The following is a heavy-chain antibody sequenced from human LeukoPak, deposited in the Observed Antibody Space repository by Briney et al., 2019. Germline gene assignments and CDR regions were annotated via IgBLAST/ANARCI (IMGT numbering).Heavy chain of an antibody. D-gene: IGHD3-22*01. CDR1: GFTVSSNY. Sequence: GGSLRLSCAASGFTVSSNYMSWVRQAPGKGLEWVSVIYSGGSTYYADSVKGRFTISRDNSKNTLYLQMNSLRAEDTAVYYCARTLLYYYDSSGYLLDAFDIWGQGTMVTVSS. CDR2: IYSGGST. CDR3: ARTLLYYYDSSGYLLDAFDI. J-gene: IGHJ3*02. V-gene: IGHV3-66*01.